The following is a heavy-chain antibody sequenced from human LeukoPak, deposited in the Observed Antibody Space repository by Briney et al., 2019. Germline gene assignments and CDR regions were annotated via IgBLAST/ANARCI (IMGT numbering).Heavy chain of an antibody. J-gene: IGHJ4*02. CDR2: IYHSGST. CDR1: GGSISSYY. V-gene: IGHV4-59*12. D-gene: IGHD6-13*01. Sequence: PSETLSLTCTVSGGSISSYYWSWIRQPPGKGLEWIGYIYHSGSTYYNPSLKSRVTISVDRSKNQFSLKLSSVTAADTAVYYCARDIAAAGTVGYWGQGTLVTVSS. CDR3: ARDIAAAGTVGY.